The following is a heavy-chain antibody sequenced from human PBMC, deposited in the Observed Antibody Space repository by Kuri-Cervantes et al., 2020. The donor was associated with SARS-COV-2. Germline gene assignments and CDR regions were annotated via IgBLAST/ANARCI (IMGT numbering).Heavy chain of an antibody. V-gene: IGHV5-51*01. J-gene: IGHJ4*02. CDR1: GYSFTGYW. CDR2: IYPGDSDT. Sequence: GESLKISCKGSGYSFTGYWIAWVRQMPGKGLECMGIIYPGDSDTRYSPSSQGQVTISADKSINTAYLQWSSLKASDTAMYYCARPTRGKLDWGPGTLVTVSS. CDR3: ARPTRGKLD. D-gene: IGHD1-7*01.